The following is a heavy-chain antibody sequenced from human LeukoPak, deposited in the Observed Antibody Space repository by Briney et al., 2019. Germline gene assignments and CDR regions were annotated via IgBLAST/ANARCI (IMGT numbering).Heavy chain of an antibody. J-gene: IGHJ3*02. Sequence: GGSLKLSCAGSGFIFSQFWMQWVRQVPGKGLVWVSRINGDGSSTNYADSVRGRFTISRDNAKNTLYLQMNSLRAEDTAVYYCARDGLPAARDIWGQGTMVTVSS. V-gene: IGHV3-74*01. CDR3: ARDGLPAARDI. CDR1: GFIFSQFW. CDR2: INGDGSST. D-gene: IGHD6-6*01.